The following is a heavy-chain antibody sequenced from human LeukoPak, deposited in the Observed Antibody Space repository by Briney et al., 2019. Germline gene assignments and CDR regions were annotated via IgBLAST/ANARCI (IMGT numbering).Heavy chain of an antibody. V-gene: IGHV4-38-2*02. D-gene: IGHD3-16*01. Sequence: PSETLSLTCTVSGYSISSGYYWGWIRQPPGKGLEWIGSMYHSGSTYYNASLKSRVTISLDTSKNQFSLKLSSVTAADTAVYYCARVVMITFGGVRAIDYWGQGTLVTVSS. CDR3: ARVVMITFGGVRAIDY. J-gene: IGHJ4*02. CDR1: GYSISSGYY. CDR2: MYHSGST.